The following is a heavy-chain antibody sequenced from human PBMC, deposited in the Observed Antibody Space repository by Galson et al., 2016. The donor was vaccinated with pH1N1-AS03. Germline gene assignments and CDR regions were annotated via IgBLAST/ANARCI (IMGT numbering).Heavy chain of an antibody. V-gene: IGHV3-33*01. Sequence: SLRLSCAASGFTFSSYGMHWVRQTPGKGLEWVAVIWYDGSNKYYADSVKGRFTTSRDNSKNTLYLQMSSLRAEDTAVYYCARGQGYNSGYFDTVYWGRGTLVTVSS. CDR1: GFTFSSYG. J-gene: IGHJ4*02. D-gene: IGHD3-22*01. CDR3: ARGQGYNSGYFDTVY. CDR2: IWYDGSNK.